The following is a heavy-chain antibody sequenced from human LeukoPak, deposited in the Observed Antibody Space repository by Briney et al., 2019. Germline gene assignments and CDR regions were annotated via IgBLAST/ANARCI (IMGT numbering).Heavy chain of an antibody. D-gene: IGHD2-21*01. V-gene: IGHV1-69*13. CDR3: ARSAGGVPYCGGDCYSPPSYYYYMDV. CDR1: GGTFSNYA. J-gene: IGHJ6*03. Sequence: SVKVSCKXSGGTFSNYAISWVRQTPGQGLEWMGGIIPIFGTPNYAQKFQGRVTITADESTSTASMELNSLRSEDTAVYYCARSAGGVPYCGGDCYSPPSYYYYMDVWGKGTSVTVSS. CDR2: IIPIFGTP.